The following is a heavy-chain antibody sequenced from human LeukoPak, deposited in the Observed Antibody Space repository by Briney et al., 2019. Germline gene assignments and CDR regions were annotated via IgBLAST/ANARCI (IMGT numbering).Heavy chain of an antibody. J-gene: IGHJ5*02. Sequence: GGSLRLSCAASGFTFNSYTMNWVRQAPGEGLEWASSISPSGISTWHADSVKGRFIISRDNAKNSVHLLMTNLRVDDTAVYYCGRDFLGESGAGGPWGQGILVTVSS. CDR3: GRDFLGESGAGGP. D-gene: IGHD3-10*01. V-gene: IGHV3-21*01. CDR2: ISPSGIST. CDR1: GFTFNSYT.